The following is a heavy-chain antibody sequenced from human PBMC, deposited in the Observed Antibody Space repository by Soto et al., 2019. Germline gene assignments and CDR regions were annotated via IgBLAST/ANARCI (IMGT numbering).Heavy chain of an antibody. CDR2: INHSGST. D-gene: IGHD1-26*01. Sequence: PATLSLTSPGYGWSCSGYYWSWMRRPPGKGLEWFGEINHSGSTNYNPSLKSRVTISVDTSKNQFSLKLSSVTAADTAVYYCARWSRLQRIVRGRVIHWYFDLWGRGTLVTVSS. V-gene: IGHV4-34*01. CDR3: ARWSRLQRIVRGRVIHWYFDL. J-gene: IGHJ2*01. CDR1: GWSCSGYY.